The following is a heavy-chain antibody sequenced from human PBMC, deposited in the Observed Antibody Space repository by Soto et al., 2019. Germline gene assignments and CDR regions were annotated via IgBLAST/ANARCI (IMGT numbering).Heavy chain of an antibody. V-gene: IGHV3-23*01. D-gene: IGHD3-22*01. CDR2: ISHTGSHT. CDR3: AKDQAPFQYDSSGYH. CDR1: GFTFGTYA. Sequence: GGSLRLSCAASGFTFGTYAMTWVRQVPGKGLEWVAAISHTGSHTYYADAVKGRFTISRDNSKYMLYLQIATLRAEDTAIYYCAKDQAPFQYDSSGYHWGQGTLVTV. J-gene: IGHJ4*02.